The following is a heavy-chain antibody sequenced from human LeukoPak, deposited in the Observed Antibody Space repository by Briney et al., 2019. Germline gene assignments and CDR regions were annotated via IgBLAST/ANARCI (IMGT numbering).Heavy chain of an antibody. J-gene: IGHJ3*02. V-gene: IGHV4-30-4*01. D-gene: IGHD6-13*01. CDR3: ARDVSLVRAFDI. CDR1: GGSISSGDYY. Sequence: SETLSLTCTVSGGSISSGDYYWSWIRQPPGKGLEWIGYIYYSGSTYYNPSLKSRVTISVDTSKNQFSLKLGSVTAADTAVYYCARDVSLVRAFDIWGQGTMVTVSS. CDR2: IYYSGST.